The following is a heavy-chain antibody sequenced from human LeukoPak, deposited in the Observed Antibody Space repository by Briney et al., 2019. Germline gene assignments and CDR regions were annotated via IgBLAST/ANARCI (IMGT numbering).Heavy chain of an antibody. D-gene: IGHD6-19*01. J-gene: IGHJ4*02. CDR3: AKESYSSGWYYGY. Sequence: PGGSLRLSCAASGFTFSSYEMNWVRQAPGKGLEWVSYISSSGSTIYYADSVKGRFTISRDNSKNTLYLQMNSLRAKDTAVYYCAKESYSSGWYYGYWGQGTLVTVSS. V-gene: IGHV3-48*03. CDR1: GFTFSSYE. CDR2: ISSSGSTI.